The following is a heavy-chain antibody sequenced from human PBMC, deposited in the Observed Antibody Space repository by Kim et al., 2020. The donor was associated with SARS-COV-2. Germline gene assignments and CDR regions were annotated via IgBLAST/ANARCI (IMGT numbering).Heavy chain of an antibody. CDR1: GYSISSGYY. D-gene: IGHD3-10*01. CDR3: AREGYYYGSSFDY. J-gene: IGHJ4*02. Sequence: SETLSLTCTVSGYSISSGYYWGWIRQPPGKGLEWIGSIYHSGSTYYNPSLKSRVTISVDTSKNQFSLKLSSVTAADTAVYYCAREGYYYGSSFDYWGQGTLVTVSS. CDR2: IYHSGST. V-gene: IGHV4-38-2*02.